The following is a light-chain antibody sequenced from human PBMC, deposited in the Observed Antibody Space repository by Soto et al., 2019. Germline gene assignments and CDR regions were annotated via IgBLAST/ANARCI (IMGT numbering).Light chain of an antibody. V-gene: IGLV1-51*01. J-gene: IGLJ1*01. CDR1: RSNIGDNY. CDR2: DNE. Sequence: VLTQPPSVSAAPGQKVTISCSGSRSNIGDNYVSWYQQLPGTAPKLLISDNERRPSGIPDRFSGSKSGTTATLAITGLQTGDEAEYYCGTWDTSLSAYVFAAGTKV. CDR3: GTWDTSLSAYV.